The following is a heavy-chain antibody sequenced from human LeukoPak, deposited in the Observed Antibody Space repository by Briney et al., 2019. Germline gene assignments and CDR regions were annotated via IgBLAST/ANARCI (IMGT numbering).Heavy chain of an antibody. V-gene: IGHV4-39*07. D-gene: IGHD1-1*01. CDR1: GGSISSSSYY. Sequence: SETLSLTCTVSGGSISSSSYYWGWIRQPPGKGLEWIGSIYYSGSTNYNPSLKSRVTISVDTSKNQFSLKLSSVTAADTAVYYCARESGVPVGPWGQGTLVTVSS. J-gene: IGHJ5*02. CDR3: ARESGVPVGP. CDR2: IYYSGST.